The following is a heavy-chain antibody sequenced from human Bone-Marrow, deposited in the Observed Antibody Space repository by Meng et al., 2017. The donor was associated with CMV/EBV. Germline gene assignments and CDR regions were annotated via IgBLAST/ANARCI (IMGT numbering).Heavy chain of an antibody. CDR3: TRDPQRGFDY. CDR2: ISSSSSYT. V-gene: IGHV3-11*05. Sequence: QVQLVESGGGVVKPGGSLRLSCAASGFTFSDYYMSWIRQAPGKGLEWFSYISSSSSYTNYADSVKGRFTISRDNAKNSLYLQMNSLRAEDTAVYYCTRDPQRGFDYWGQGTLVTVSS. J-gene: IGHJ4*02. CDR1: GFTFSDYY.